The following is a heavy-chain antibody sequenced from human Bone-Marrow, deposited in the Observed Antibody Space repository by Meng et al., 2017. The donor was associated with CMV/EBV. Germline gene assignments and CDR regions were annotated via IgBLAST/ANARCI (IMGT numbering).Heavy chain of an antibody. CDR1: GFTVSSYW. V-gene: IGHV3-74*01. D-gene: IGHD2-2*01. J-gene: IGHJ4*02. CDR2: INRDGSST. Sequence: SGFTVSSYWMHWVRQAPGKGLVWVSRINRDGSSTSYAESVKGRFTISRDNAKNTLYLQMNSLRAEDTAVYYCARVVVVPAANGDFDYWGQGTLVTVSS. CDR3: ARVVVVPAANGDFDY.